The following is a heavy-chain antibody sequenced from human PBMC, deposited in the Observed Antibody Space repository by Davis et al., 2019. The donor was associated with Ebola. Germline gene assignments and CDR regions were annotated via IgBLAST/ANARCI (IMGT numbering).Heavy chain of an antibody. D-gene: IGHD3-16*01. CDR3: ATAIGRSYYYYGMDV. Sequence: MPGGSLRLTCTVPGGSISSGGYYWSWIRQPPGKGLEWIGEINHSVSTNYNPSLKSRVTISVDTSKNQFSLKLSSVTAADTAVYYCATAIGRSYYYYGMDVWGQGTTVTVSS. CDR2: INHSVST. CDR1: GGSISSGGYY. J-gene: IGHJ6*02. V-gene: IGHV4-39*07.